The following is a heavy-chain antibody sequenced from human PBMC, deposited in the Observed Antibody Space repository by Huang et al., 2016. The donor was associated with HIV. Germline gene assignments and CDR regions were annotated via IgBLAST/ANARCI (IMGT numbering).Heavy chain of an antibody. CDR1: GESLGTYY. V-gene: IGHV4-34*01. D-gene: IGHD3-10*01. CDR2: VNDGGDI. CDR3: ARRFRVAATRKWFDP. J-gene: IGHJ5*02. Sequence: QVQLQQWGAGLLKPSETLALTCAVYGESLGTYYWAWIRRPPGKGLQWIGEVNDGGDINYIPSLESRVTMSVDTSRNQVSLTLTSMTAADTATYYCARRFRVAATRKWFDPWGQGTLVIVSS.